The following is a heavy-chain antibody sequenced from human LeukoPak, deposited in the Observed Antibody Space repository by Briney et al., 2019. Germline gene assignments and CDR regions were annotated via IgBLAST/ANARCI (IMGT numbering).Heavy chain of an antibody. CDR2: ISSSGSTI. CDR3: ARNQKGDIGAHDYFAY. D-gene: IGHD5-12*01. V-gene: IGHV3-48*03. J-gene: IGHJ4*02. Sequence: GGSLRLSCAASGFTFSSYEMNWVRQAPGKGLEWVSYISSSGSTIYYADSVKGRFTISRDNAKNSLYLQMNSLRAEDTAVYYCARNQKGDIGAHDYFAYGGQGPLVTVSS. CDR1: GFTFSSYE.